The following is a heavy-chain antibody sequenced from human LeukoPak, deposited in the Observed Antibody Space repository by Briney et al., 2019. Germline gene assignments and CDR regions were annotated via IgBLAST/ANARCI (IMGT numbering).Heavy chain of an antibody. Sequence: GESPKISCKGSGYSFTSYWIGWVRQMPGKGLEWMGIIYPGDSDTRYSPSFQGQVTISADKSISTAYLQWSSLKASDTAMYYCASSVVSAGGLYYFDYWGQGTLVTVSS. D-gene: IGHD4-23*01. V-gene: IGHV5-51*01. CDR3: ASSVVSAGGLYYFDY. J-gene: IGHJ4*02. CDR2: IYPGDSDT. CDR1: GYSFTSYW.